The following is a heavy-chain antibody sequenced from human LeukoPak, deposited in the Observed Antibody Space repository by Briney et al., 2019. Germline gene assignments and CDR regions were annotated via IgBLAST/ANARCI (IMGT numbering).Heavy chain of an antibody. J-gene: IGHJ4*02. V-gene: IGHV4-4*07. D-gene: IGHD3-16*02. CDR1: GGSINSYW. CDR3: ARAGYTISSCRFDY. CDR2: IYTTGMT. Sequence: PSETLSLTCSVSGGSINSYWWSWIRQPAGKGLELIGRIYTTGMTNYNPSLKSRVSMSVGTSKNQFSLELRSVTAADTAVYFCARAGYTISSCRFDYWGQGALVTVSS.